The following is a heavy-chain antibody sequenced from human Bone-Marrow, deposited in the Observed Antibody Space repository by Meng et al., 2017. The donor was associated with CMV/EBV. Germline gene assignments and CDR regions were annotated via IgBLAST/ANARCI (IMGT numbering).Heavy chain of an antibody. J-gene: IGHJ6*02. Sequence: GSLRLSCTDSGGPISSYYWSWIPQPPKKGLEWIGYIYYSGSTNYNPSLKSRVTISVDTSKNQFSLKLSSVTAADTAVYYCARDSSEINYYYYGMDVWGQGTTVTFSS. CDR3: ARDSSEINYYYYGMDV. CDR2: IYYSGST. CDR1: GGPISSYY. V-gene: IGHV4-59*01. D-gene: IGHD5-24*01.